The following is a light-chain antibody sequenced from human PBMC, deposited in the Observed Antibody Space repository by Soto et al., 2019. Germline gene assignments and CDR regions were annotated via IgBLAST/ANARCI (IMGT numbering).Light chain of an antibody. V-gene: IGLV2-14*01. CDR2: EVS. Sequence: QSALTQPASVSGSPGQSITISCTGTSSDIGAYNYVSWYQQLPGKAPKLMIYEVSDRPSGVSNRFSGSKSGNTASLTISGRQTEDEADYYCSSYTTSSTLVFGTGTKLTVL. J-gene: IGLJ1*01. CDR3: SSYTTSSTLV. CDR1: SSDIGAYNY.